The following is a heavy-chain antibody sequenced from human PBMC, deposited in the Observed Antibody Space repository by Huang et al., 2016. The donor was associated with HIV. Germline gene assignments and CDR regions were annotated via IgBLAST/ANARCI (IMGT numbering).Heavy chain of an antibody. V-gene: IGHV1-8*01. CDR1: GYTFTNYD. J-gene: IGHJ4*02. D-gene: IGHD3-16*02. CDR2: MNPKSGNT. CDR3: ARNRVLSSFDY. Sequence: QVQLVQSGAEVKKPGASVKVSCKASGYTFTNYDINWVRQATGQGLEWIGWMNPKSGNTGFAQKFQGRVTMTMNTSINTAYRELSSLRSEDAAVYYCARNRVLSSFDYWGQGTLVSVPS.